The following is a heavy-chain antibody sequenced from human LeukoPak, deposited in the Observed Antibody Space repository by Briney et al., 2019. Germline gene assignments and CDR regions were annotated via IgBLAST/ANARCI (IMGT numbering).Heavy chain of an antibody. CDR3: ARDRKYYYDSSGYYSPFDY. V-gene: IGHV1-69*05. CDR1: GGTFSSYA. J-gene: IGHJ4*02. CDR2: IIPIFGTA. Sequence: SVKVSCKVSGGTFSSYAISWVRQAPGQGLEWMGGIIPIFGTANYAQKFQGRVTMTTDTSTSTAYMELRSLRSDDTAVYYCARDRKYYYDSSGYYSPFDYWGQGTLVTVSS. D-gene: IGHD3-22*01.